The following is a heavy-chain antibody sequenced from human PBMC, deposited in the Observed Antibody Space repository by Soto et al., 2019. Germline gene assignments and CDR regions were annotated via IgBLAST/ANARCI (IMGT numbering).Heavy chain of an antibody. CDR3: ARENSPASLDV. V-gene: IGHV3-48*03. D-gene: IGHD3-10*01. CDR1: GFTFSNYE. J-gene: IGHJ6*02. CDR2: LSTSGSTM. Sequence: GGSLRLSCTASGFTFSNYEVTWVRQAPGKGLELVSYLSTSGSTMYYADSVKGRFTISRDNAKNSLFLQMNSLRAEDTAVYYFARENSPASLDVWRQGTTVTVSS.